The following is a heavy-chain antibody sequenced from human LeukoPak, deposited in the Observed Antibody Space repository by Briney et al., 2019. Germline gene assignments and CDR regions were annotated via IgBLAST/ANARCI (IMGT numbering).Heavy chain of an antibody. CDR2: IIPIFGTA. CDR1: GGTFSSYA. J-gene: IGHJ4*02. D-gene: IGHD3-10*01. CDR3: ARASYYGSGRILGEYYFDY. Sequence: ASVKVSCKASGGTFSSYAISWVRQAPGQGLEWMGGIIPIFGTANYAQKFQGRVTITTDESTNTAYMELSSLRSEDTAVYYCARASYYGSGRILGEYYFDYWGQGTLVTVSS. V-gene: IGHV1-69*05.